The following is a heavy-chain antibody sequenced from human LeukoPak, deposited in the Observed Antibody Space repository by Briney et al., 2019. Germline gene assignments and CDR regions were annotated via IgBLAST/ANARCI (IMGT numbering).Heavy chain of an antibody. CDR2: INPNSGGT. V-gene: IGHV1-2*02. D-gene: IGHD3-3*01. J-gene: IGHJ6*03. CDR3: ARDTEDRLWYDFWSGSSPNYYYYMDV. CDR1: GYTFTGYY. Sequence: GASVKVSCKASGYTFTGYYMHWVRQAPGQGLEWMGWINPNSGGTNYAQKFQGRVTMTRDTSISTAYMELSRLRSDDTAVYYCARDTEDRLWYDFWSGSSPNYYYYMDVWGKGTTVTVSS.